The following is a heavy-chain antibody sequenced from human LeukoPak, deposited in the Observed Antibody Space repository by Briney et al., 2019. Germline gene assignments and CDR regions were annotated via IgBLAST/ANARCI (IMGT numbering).Heavy chain of an antibody. Sequence: GESLKISCKGSGYNFTTYWIGWVRQMPGKGLEWMGIIYLGDSDTRYSPSFQGQVTISADKSINTPYLQWSSLKASDTAMYYCARGSGSYFDYWGQGTLVTVSS. D-gene: IGHD3-10*01. J-gene: IGHJ4*02. CDR2: IYLGDSDT. V-gene: IGHV5-51*01. CDR3: ARGSGSYFDY. CDR1: GYNFTTYW.